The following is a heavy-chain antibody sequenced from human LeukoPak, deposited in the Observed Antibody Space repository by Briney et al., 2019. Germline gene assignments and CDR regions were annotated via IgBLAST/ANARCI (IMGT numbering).Heavy chain of an antibody. CDR3: AKGASITMVRGVILFDY. CDR1: GFTFSSYA. D-gene: IGHD3-10*01. CDR2: ISYDGSNK. V-gene: IGHV3-30*04. J-gene: IGHJ4*02. Sequence: GGSLRLSCAASGFTFSSYAMHWVRQAPGKGLEWVAVISYDGSNKYYADSVKGRFTISRDNSKNTLYLQMNSLRAEDTAVYYCAKGASITMVRGVILFDYWGQGTLVTVSS.